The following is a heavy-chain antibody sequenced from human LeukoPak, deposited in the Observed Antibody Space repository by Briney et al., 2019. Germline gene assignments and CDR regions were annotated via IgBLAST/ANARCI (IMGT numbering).Heavy chain of an antibody. CDR2: IYYSGTT. J-gene: IGHJ4*02. D-gene: IGHD2-2*01. V-gene: IGHV4-39*01. CDR3: ARRQRYPYYFNS. CDR1: GGAIISYY. Sequence: PSETLSLTCSVSGGAIISYYWGWIRQPPGKGLEWIGNIYYSGTTNYNPSLKGRVAFFLDTSKNQFSLKLTSVTAADTAVYYCARRQRYPYYFNSWGQGTLVTVSS.